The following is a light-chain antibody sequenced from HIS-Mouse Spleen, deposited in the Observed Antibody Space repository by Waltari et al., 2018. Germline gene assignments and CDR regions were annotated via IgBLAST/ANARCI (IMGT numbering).Light chain of an antibody. CDR3: SSYAGSNNLV. J-gene: IGLJ2*01. CDR1: SSAVGGYNY. V-gene: IGLV2-8*01. CDR2: EVS. Sequence: QSALTQPPSASGSPGQSVTISCTGPSSAVGGYNYVSWYQQHPGKAPKLMIYEVSKRPAGVPDRVSGSKSGNTASLTVAGLQAEEEDEYYCSSYAGSNNLVFGGGTKLTVL.